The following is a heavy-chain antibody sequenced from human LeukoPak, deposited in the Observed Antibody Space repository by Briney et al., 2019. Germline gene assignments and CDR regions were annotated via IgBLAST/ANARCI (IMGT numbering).Heavy chain of an antibody. Sequence: QPGGSLRLSCAASGFTFNSYWTTWVRQAPGKGLGWVADIKHDGSAKYYVDSVKGRFTISRDNAKNSLYLQMNSLRAEDTAVYYCARARVPTAMGAFDIWGQGTMVTVSS. CDR3: ARARVPTAMGAFDI. D-gene: IGHD2-2*01. CDR2: IKHDGSAK. V-gene: IGHV3-7*01. J-gene: IGHJ3*02. CDR1: GFTFNSYW.